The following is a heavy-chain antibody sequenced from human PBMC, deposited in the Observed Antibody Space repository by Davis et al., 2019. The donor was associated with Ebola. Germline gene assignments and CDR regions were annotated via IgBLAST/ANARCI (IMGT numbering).Heavy chain of an antibody. D-gene: IGHD2-21*02. J-gene: IGHJ5*02. V-gene: IGHV3-48*01. CDR3: ARGSSTIVVVTAILGFDP. Sequence: SVKGRFTISRDNAKNSLYLQMNSLRAEDTAVYYCARGSSTIVVVTAILGFDPWGQGTLVTVSS.